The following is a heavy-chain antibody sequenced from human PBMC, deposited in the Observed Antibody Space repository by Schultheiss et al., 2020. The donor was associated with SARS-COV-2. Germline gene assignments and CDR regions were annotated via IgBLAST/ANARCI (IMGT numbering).Heavy chain of an antibody. J-gene: IGHJ4*02. CDR3: ARYGSGWYDPPDY. V-gene: IGHV3-30*03. CDR2: ISYDGSNK. Sequence: GGSLRLSCAASGFTVSSNYMSWVRQAPGKGLEWVAVISYDGSNKYYADSVKGRFTISRDNSKNTLYLQMNSLRAEDTAVYYCARYGSGWYDPPDYWGQGTLVTVSS. CDR1: GFTVSSNY. D-gene: IGHD6-19*01.